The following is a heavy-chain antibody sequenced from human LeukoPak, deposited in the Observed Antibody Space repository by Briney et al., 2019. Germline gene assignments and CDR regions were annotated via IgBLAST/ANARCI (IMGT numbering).Heavy chain of an antibody. V-gene: IGHV3-7*01. CDR1: GFTFSSYW. J-gene: IGHJ6*02. CDR3: ARELGYCSGGSCYHYYYGMDV. Sequence: GGSLRLSCAASGFTFSSYWMSWVRRAPGKGLEWVANIKQDGSEKYYVDSVKGRFTISRDNAKNSLYLQMNSLRAEDTAVYYCARELGYCSGGSCYHYYYGMDVWGQGTTVTVSS. D-gene: IGHD2-15*01. CDR2: IKQDGSEK.